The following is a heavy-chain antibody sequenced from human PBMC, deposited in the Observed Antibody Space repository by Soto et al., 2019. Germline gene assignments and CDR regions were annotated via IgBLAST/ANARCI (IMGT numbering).Heavy chain of an antibody. V-gene: IGHV4-31*03. Sequence: PSETLSLTCTVSGGSISSGGYYWSWIRQHSGKGLEWIGYIYYSGNTYYNPSLKSRVTISVDTSKNQFSLKLSSVTAADPAVYYCARAAFYDILTGYYGWFDPWGQGTLVTVSS. CDR1: GGSISSGGYY. D-gene: IGHD3-9*01. CDR2: IYYSGNT. J-gene: IGHJ5*02. CDR3: ARAAFYDILTGYYGWFDP.